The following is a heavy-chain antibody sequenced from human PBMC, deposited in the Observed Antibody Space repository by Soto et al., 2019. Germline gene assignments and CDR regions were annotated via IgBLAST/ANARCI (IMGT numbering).Heavy chain of an antibody. J-gene: IGHJ4*02. Sequence: ASVKVSCKASGYTFTVYYMHWVRQAPGQGLEWMGWINPKSGGTMYPQKFQGRVTMTWDTSISTAYMALTRLRSDDTAVYYCARDLAKGGGSAGFDYWGQGTLGTV. CDR2: INPKSGGT. CDR1: GYTFTVYY. D-gene: IGHD1-26*01. V-gene: IGHV1-2*02. CDR3: ARDLAKGGGSAGFDY.